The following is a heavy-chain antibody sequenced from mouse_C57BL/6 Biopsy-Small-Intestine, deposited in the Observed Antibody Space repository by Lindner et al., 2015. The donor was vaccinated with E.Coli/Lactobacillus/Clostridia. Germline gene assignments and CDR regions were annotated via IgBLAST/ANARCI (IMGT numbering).Heavy chain of an antibody. V-gene: IGHV1-14*01. CDR1: GYTFISFV. J-gene: IGHJ4*01. CDR2: ANPYTDAT. CDR3: ARWDWDVKGYALDY. D-gene: IGHD4-1*01. Sequence: VQLQESGPELVEPGASVKMSCKASGYTFISFVIHWVKQKPGRGLEWIGYANPYTDATTYNERFKDKATLTSDKSSSTAYMELSSLTSEDSAVYYCARWDWDVKGYALDYWGQGTSVTVSS.